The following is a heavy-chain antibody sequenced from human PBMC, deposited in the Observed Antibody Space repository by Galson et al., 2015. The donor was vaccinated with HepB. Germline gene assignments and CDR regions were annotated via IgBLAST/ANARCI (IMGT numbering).Heavy chain of an antibody. Sequence: SLRLSCAASGFTFSNAWMSWVRQAPGEGLEWVGRIKSKTDGGTTDYAAPVKGRFTISRDDSKNTLYLQMNSLKTEDTAVYYCTTEGELLWFGELLYFDYWGQGTLVTVSS. CDR1: GFTFSNAW. CDR2: IKSKTDGGTT. V-gene: IGHV3-15*01. CDR3: TTEGELLWFGELLYFDY. D-gene: IGHD3-10*01. J-gene: IGHJ4*02.